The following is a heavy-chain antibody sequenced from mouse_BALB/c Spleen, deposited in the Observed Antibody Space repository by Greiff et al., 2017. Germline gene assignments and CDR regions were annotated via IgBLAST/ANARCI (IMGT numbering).Heavy chain of an antibody. CDR1: GFTFSSYA. V-gene: IGHV5-6-5*01. CDR3: ARYTLYDYDVPAWFAY. Sequence: EVKLVESGGGLVKPGGSLKLSCAASGFTFSSYAMSWVRQTPEKRLEWVASISSGGSTYYPASVKGRFTISRDNARNILYLQMSSLRSEDTAMYYCARYTLYDYDVPAWFAYWGQGTLVTVSA. D-gene: IGHD2-4*01. CDR2: ISSGGST. J-gene: IGHJ3*01.